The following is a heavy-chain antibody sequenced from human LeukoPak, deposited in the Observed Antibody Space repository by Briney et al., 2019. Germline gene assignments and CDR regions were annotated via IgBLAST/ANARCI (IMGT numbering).Heavy chain of an antibody. CDR1: GFTFSSYA. CDR3: ARDTGLNGLGDY. D-gene: IGHD3-10*01. V-gene: IGHV3-30-3*01. CDR2: ISYDGSNK. J-gene: IGHJ4*02. Sequence: GGSLRLSCAASGFTFSSYAMHWVRQAPGKGLEWVAVISYDGSNKYYADSVKGRFTISRDNAKNTLYLQMNSLRAEDTAVYYCARDTGLNGLGDYWGQGTLVTVSS.